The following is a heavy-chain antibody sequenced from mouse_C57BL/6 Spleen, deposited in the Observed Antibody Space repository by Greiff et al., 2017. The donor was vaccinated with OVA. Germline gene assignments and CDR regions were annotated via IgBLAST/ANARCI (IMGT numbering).Heavy chain of an antibody. Sequence: QVQLQQPGAELVKPGASVKLSCKASGYTFTSYWMQWVKQRPGQGLEWIGEIDPSDSYTNYNQKFKGKATLTVDTSSSTAYMQLSSLTSEDSAVYYCARWAGYFDYWGQGTTRTVSS. CDR3: ARWAGYFDY. J-gene: IGHJ2*01. CDR2: IDPSDSYT. CDR1: GYTFTSYW. V-gene: IGHV1-50*01.